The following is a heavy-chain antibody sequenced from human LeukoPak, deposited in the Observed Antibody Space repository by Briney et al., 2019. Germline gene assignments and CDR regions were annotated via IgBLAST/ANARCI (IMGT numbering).Heavy chain of an antibody. J-gene: IGHJ6*03. CDR3: ARGGEWLAHYYYYYYMDV. V-gene: IGHV4-31*03. Sequence: SQTLSLTCTVSGDSINSGVYCWSWIRRLPGKGLEWVGYIFYSGNTYYNPTLKSRVTISLDTSNNQFSLKLSSVTAADTAVYYCARGGEWLAHYYYYYYMDVWGKGTTVTVSS. D-gene: IGHD3-3*01. CDR2: IFYSGNT. CDR1: GDSINSGVYC.